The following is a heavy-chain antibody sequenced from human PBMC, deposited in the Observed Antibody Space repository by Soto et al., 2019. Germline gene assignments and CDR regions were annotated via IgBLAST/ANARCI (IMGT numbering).Heavy chain of an antibody. D-gene: IGHD2-2*01. CDR3: AREGDIVVVPAAITNWFDP. CDR1: GYTFTSYA. CDR2: INAGNGNT. V-gene: IGHV1-3*01. J-gene: IGHJ5*02. Sequence: SVKVSCKASGYTFTSYAMHWVRQAPGQRLEWMGWINAGNGNTKYSQKFQGRVTITRDTSASTANMELSSLRSEDTAVYYCAREGDIVVVPAAITNWFDPWGQGTLVTVSS.